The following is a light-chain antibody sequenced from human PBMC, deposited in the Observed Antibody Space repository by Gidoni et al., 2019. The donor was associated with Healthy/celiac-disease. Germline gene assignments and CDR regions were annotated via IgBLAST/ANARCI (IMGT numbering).Light chain of an antibody. CDR3: MQGTHWPYT. CDR2: KVS. CDR1: KSLVYRDGNTY. J-gene: IGKJ2*01. V-gene: IGKV2-30*01. Sequence: DVVMTQSPLSLPVTLGQPASISCRSSKSLVYRDGNTYLNWFQQRTGQAPRRLIYKVSNRDSGVPDRFSGRGSGTDFTLKISRVEAEDVGVYYCMQGTHWPYTFGQGTKLEIK.